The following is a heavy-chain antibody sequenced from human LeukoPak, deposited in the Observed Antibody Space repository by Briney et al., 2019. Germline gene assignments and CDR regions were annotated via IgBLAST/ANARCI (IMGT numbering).Heavy chain of an antibody. D-gene: IGHD2-2*01. Sequence: GRSLRLSCAASGFTFSSYGMHWVRQAPGKGLEWVAVMSYDGSNKYYADSVKGRFTISRDNAKSSLYLQMNSLRAEDTAVYYCARDKIVPAAIGDYWGQGTLVTVSS. V-gene: IGHV3-30*03. CDR1: GFTFSSYG. CDR2: MSYDGSNK. J-gene: IGHJ4*02. CDR3: ARDKIVPAAIGDY.